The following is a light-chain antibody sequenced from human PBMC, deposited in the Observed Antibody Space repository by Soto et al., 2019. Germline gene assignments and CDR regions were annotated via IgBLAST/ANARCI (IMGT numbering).Light chain of an antibody. Sequence: EIVLTQSPATLSLSPGERATLSCRASQSVSSYLAWYQQKPGQAPRLLIYDASNRATGIPARFSGSGSGTDFTLTISSLEPEDFAVYYCQQRSNWLWTLGQGTNVDIK. CDR2: DAS. CDR3: QQRSNWLWT. V-gene: IGKV3-11*01. CDR1: QSVSSY. J-gene: IGKJ1*01.